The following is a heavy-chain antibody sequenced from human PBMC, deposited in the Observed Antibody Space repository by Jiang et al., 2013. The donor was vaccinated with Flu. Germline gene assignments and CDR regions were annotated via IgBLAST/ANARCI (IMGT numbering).Heavy chain of an antibody. D-gene: IGHD3-16*02. Sequence: KPSETLSLTCTVSGGSISSSSYYWGWIRQPPGKGLEWIGSIYYSGSTYYNPSLKSRVTISVDTSKNQFSLKLSSVTAADTAVYYCARTDYVWGSYRYRGHFDYWGQGTLVTVSS. V-gene: IGHV4-39*01. CDR3: ARTDYVWGSYRYRGHFDY. J-gene: IGHJ4*02. CDR2: IYYSGST. CDR1: GGSISSSSYY.